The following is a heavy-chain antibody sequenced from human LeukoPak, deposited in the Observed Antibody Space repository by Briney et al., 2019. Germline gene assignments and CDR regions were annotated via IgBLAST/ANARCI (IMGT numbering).Heavy chain of an antibody. V-gene: IGHV4-39*01. CDR2: LHHSGGI. J-gene: IGHJ4*02. CDR3: ARRHVEYSSSSDPYYFDY. CDR1: SGSFKSRNYF. D-gene: IGHD6-6*01. Sequence: SETLSLTCNVSSGSFKSRNYFWGWIRQPPGKGLEWIGNLHHSGGIYYNPSLKSRVTISGDTSKNQFSLKLNSVTAADTAVYYCARRHVEYSSSSDPYYFDYWGQGTLVTVSS.